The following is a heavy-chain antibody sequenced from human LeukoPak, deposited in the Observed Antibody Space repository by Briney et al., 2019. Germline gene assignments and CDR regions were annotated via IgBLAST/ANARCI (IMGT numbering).Heavy chain of an antibody. V-gene: IGHV4-59*11. CDR1: GGSISSHY. CDR2: IYYSGST. D-gene: IGHD3-3*01. Sequence: SETLSLTCTVSGGSISSHYWSWIRQPPGKRLEWIGYIYYSGSTNYNPSLKSRVTISVDTSKNQFSLKLSSVTAADTAVYYCARDSAFGVTAWFDPWGQGTLVTVSS. CDR3: ARDSAFGVTAWFDP. J-gene: IGHJ5*02.